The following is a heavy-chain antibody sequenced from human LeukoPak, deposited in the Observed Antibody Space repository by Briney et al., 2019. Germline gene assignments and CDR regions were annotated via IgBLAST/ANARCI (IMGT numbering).Heavy chain of an antibody. Sequence: KPSETLSLTCAVYGGSFSGYYWSWIRQPPGKGLEWIGEINHSGSTNYNPSLKSRVTISVDTSKNQFSLKLRSVTAADTAVYYCARWRRPGFDYWGQGTLVTVSS. CDR2: INHSGST. V-gene: IGHV4-34*01. D-gene: IGHD1-14*01. CDR3: ARWRRPGFDY. CDR1: GGSFSGYY. J-gene: IGHJ4*02.